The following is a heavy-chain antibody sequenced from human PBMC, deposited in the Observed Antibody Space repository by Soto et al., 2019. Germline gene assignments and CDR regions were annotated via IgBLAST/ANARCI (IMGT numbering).Heavy chain of an antibody. V-gene: IGHV3-30-3*01. D-gene: IGHD1-1*01. J-gene: IGHJ4*02. CDR3: AGVNGVGNGYFDY. Sequence: QVQLVESGGGVVQPGRSLRLSCAASGFTFSSYAMHWVRQAPGKGLERVAVITYDGSNKYYTSSVKGRFTISRDNSKNTLYLQRNGLSAEDTAVFYFAGVNGVGNGYFDYWGQGTLVTVSS. CDR1: GFTFSSYA. CDR2: ITYDGSNK.